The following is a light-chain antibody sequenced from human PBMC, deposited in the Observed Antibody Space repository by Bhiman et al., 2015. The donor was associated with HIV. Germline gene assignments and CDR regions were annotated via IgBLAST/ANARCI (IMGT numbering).Light chain of an antibody. J-gene: IGLJ1*01. V-gene: IGLV2-14*03. Sequence: QSALTQPAPVSGSPGQSITISCTGTSSDVGGYNYVSWYQQYPGKAPKLMIYDVSNRPSGVPNRFSGSKSDNTASLTISGLQAEDEADYYCSSYTTSSTYVFGTGTKVTVL. CDR2: DVS. CDR3: SSYTTSSTYV. CDR1: SSDVGGYNY.